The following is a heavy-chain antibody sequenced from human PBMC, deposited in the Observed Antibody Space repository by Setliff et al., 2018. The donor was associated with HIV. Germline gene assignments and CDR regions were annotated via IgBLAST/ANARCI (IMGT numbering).Heavy chain of an antibody. CDR1: GYSFTSYW. J-gene: IGHJ3*02. D-gene: IGHD1-1*01. V-gene: IGHV5-51*01. Sequence: GESLKISCQGSGYSFTSYWIGWVRQMPGKGLEWMGIIYPGDSDTRYSPSSQGQVTISADKSISTAYLQWSSLKASDTAMYYCARYPNWNDLDDAFDIWGQGTMVTVSS. CDR3: ARYPNWNDLDDAFDI. CDR2: IYPGDSDT.